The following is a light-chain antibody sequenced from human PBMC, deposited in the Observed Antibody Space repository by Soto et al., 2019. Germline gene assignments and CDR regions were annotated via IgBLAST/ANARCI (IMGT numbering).Light chain of an antibody. CDR3: QQSFITPWT. V-gene: IGKV1-39*01. Sequence: DIQMTHSPSSLSASVGDRVTITCRASQSISDYLNWYQQTKGKPPNILISAASSLQSGVPSRFSGTGSETDFTLPISSLQPEDFATYYCQQSFITPWTFGQGTKVDIK. CDR2: AAS. J-gene: IGKJ1*01. CDR1: QSISDY.